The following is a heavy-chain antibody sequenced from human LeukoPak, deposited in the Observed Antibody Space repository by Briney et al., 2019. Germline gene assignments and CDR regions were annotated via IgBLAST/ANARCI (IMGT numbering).Heavy chain of an antibody. V-gene: IGHV3-9*01. CDR3: ARIAATGTQDY. D-gene: IGHD6-13*01. Sequence: GRSLRLSCAASGFTFDDYAMHWVRQVPGKGLEWVSGISWNSGTIGYADSVKGRFTISRDNAKKSLYLQMNSLRAEDTAFYYCARIAATGTQDYWGQGTLVTVSS. CDR2: ISWNSGTI. CDR1: GFTFDDYA. J-gene: IGHJ4*02.